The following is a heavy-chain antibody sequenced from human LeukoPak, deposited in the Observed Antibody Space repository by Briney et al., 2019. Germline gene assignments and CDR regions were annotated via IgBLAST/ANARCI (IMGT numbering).Heavy chain of an antibody. Sequence: PSETLSLTCTVSGGSISSSSYYWGWIRHPPGKGLEWIGSIYYSGRTYYNPSLKSRVTISVDTSKNQFSLKLSSVTAADTAVYYCARLFPQWLGYFDLWGGGTLVTVSS. CDR2: IYYSGRT. CDR3: ARLFPQWLGYFDL. J-gene: IGHJ2*01. D-gene: IGHD5-12*01. CDR1: GGSISSSSYY. V-gene: IGHV4-39*01.